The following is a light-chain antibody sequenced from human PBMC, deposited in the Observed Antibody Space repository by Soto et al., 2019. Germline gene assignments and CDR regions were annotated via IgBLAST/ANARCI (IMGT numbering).Light chain of an antibody. Sequence: EIVLTQSPGTLSLSPGERATLSCRASQSVSSSYLAWYQQKPGQATRLLIYGASSRATGIPDRFSGSGSGTDFTLTISRLEPEDFAVYYCQQYGSSPPYTLGQGTKLEIK. CDR1: QSVSSSY. J-gene: IGKJ2*01. V-gene: IGKV3-20*01. CDR2: GAS. CDR3: QQYGSSPPYT.